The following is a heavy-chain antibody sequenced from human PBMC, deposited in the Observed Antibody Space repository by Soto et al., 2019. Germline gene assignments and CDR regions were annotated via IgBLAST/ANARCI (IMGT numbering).Heavy chain of an antibody. CDR1: GFTFKTFA. CDR2: ISYDGSHK. Sequence: PGGSLRLSCATSGFTFKTFAMHWVRQAPGKGLEWLAVISYDGSHKYYADSVKGRIIISRDNSKNTLYLQMKALRGEDTAVYYCARATGCYHTSGSDSWGQGTLVTVSS. D-gene: IGHD3-22*01. V-gene: IGHV3-30-3*01. CDR3: ARATGCYHTSGSDS. J-gene: IGHJ4*02.